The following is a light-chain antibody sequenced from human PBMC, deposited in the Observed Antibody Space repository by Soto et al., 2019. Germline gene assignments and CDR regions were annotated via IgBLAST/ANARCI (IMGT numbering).Light chain of an antibody. V-gene: IGLV2-8*01. CDR1: SSDIGNNNY. CDR2: EVS. J-gene: IGLJ3*02. Sequence: QSVLTQPPSASGSAGQSVTISCTGNSSDIGNNNYVSWYQQHPGKAPKLMIYEVSKRPSGVPDRFSGSKSGNTASLTVSGLQAEDEADYYCRSYGGNWVFGGGTKVTVL. CDR3: RSYGGNWV.